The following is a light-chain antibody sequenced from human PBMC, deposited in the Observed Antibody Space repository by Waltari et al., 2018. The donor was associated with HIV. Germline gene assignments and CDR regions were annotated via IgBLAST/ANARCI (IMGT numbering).Light chain of an antibody. CDR1: SSNIGTNS. V-gene: IGLV1-51*01. J-gene: IGLJ2*01. Sequence: QSVLTQPPSVSAAPGQTVTISCSGTSSNIGTNSVSWYQPFSETGPKLLIDGNNRRPSGIRDRFAASQSGTSSTLDITGLQSGDEADYYCGTWDSSLNAVVFGGGTKLTVL. CDR2: GNN. CDR3: GTWDSSLNAVV.